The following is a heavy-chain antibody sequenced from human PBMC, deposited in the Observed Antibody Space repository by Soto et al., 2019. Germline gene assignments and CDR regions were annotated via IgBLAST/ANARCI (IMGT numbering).Heavy chain of an antibody. V-gene: IGHV3-23*01. CDR1: GFSFPTYS. CDR2: ISASGTTT. CDR3: AKDVESGKPLMYFYYGLDV. Sequence: GGSLRLSCAASGFSFPTYSVAWVRQAPGKGLEWVSSISASGTTTVYAYSVKGRFTISRDNSNNILYLQMNNLRPDDTAKYDCAKDVESGKPLMYFYYGLDVWGQGTTVTVS. J-gene: IGHJ6*02. D-gene: IGHD3-3*01.